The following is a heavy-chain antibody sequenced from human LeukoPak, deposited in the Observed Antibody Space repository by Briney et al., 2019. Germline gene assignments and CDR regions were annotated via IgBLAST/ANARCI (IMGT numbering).Heavy chain of an antibody. J-gene: IGHJ4*02. V-gene: IGHV3-23*01. D-gene: IGHD3-9*01. CDR2: ISGSGGSA. CDR1: GFTFISYA. CDR3: AKAGLRYFDRRYYFDY. Sequence: GGSLRLSCAASGFTFISYAMSWVRQAPGKGLEWVSAISGSGGSAYYADSVKGRFTISRDNSKNTLYLQMNSLRAEDTAVYYCAKAGLRYFDRRYYFDYWGQGTLVTVSS.